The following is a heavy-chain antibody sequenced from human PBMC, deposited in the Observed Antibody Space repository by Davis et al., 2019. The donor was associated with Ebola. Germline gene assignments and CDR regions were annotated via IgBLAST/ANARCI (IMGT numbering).Heavy chain of an antibody. D-gene: IGHD2-15*01. Sequence: MPSETLSLTCTVSGDSISNYYWSWVRQPPGKGLEWIAYIHYSGSTNDNPSLKSRVTMSVDTSKNQFSLRLSSVTAADTAVYYCARGSATGYYNYGLDVWGKGTTVTVSS. J-gene: IGHJ6*04. CDR2: IHYSGST. CDR3: ARGSATGYYNYGLDV. V-gene: IGHV4-59*01. CDR1: GDSISNYY.